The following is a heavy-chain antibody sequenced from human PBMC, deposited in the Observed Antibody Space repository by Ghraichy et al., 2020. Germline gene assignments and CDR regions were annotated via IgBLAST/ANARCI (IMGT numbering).Heavy chain of an antibody. D-gene: IGHD2-15*01. CDR1: GGTFSSYA. Sequence: KVSCKASGGTFSSYAISWVRQAPGQGLEWMGRIIPILGIANYAQKFQGRVTITADKSTSTAYMELSSLRSEDTAVYYCARAPPVRYCSGGSCYKGVFDYWGQGTLVTVSS. CDR2: IIPILGIA. J-gene: IGHJ4*02. CDR3: ARAPPVRYCSGGSCYKGVFDY. V-gene: IGHV1-69*04.